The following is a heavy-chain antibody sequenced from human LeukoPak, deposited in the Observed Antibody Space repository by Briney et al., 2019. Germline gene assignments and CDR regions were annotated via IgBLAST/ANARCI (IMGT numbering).Heavy chain of an antibody. D-gene: IGHD4-17*01. CDR1: GFTFSSYA. CDR3: ARDIGTVTTRLDY. CDR2: IKQDGSEK. V-gene: IGHV3-7*01. J-gene: IGHJ4*02. Sequence: GGSLRLSCAASGFTFSSYAMSWVRQAPGKGLEWVANIKQDGSEKYYVDSVKGRFTISRDNAKNSLYLQMNSLRAEDTAVYYCARDIGTVTTRLDYWGQGTLVTVSS.